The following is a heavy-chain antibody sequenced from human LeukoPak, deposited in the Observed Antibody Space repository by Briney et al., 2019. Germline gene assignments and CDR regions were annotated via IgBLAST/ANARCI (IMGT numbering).Heavy chain of an antibody. Sequence: SETLSLTCAVYGGSFSGYYWSWIRQPPGKGLEWIGEINHSGSTNYNPSLKSRVTISVDTSKSQFSLKLSSATAADTAVYYCARAGDMVRGVISYYYYMDVWGKGTTVTVSS. D-gene: IGHD3-10*01. CDR2: INHSGST. J-gene: IGHJ6*03. V-gene: IGHV4-34*01. CDR3: ARAGDMVRGVISYYYYMDV. CDR1: GGSFSGYY.